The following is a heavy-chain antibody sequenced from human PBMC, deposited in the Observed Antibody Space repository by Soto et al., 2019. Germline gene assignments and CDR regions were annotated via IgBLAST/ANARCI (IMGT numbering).Heavy chain of an antibody. J-gene: IGHJ6*02. CDR1: GFTFSSYA. V-gene: IGHV3-23*01. CDR2: NSGNGGST. Sequence: HPGGSLRLSCAASGFTFSSYAMSWVRQAPGKGLEWDSANSGNGGSTYYADSVKGRFTISRDNAKNSLYLQMNSLRAEDTAVYYCARDSGVGYSYGLYYYYGMDVWGQGTTVTVSS. D-gene: IGHD5-18*01. CDR3: ARDSGVGYSYGLYYYYGMDV.